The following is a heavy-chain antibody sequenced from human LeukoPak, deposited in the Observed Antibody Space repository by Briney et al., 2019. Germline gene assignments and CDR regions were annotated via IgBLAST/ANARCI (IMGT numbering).Heavy chain of an antibody. Sequence: PGGSLRLSCAASGFTFSSYWMHWVRQAPGKGLVWVSRINSDGSSTTYADSVKGRFTISRDNAKNTLYLQLNSLRAEDTAVYYCVKAVYAEWSLFDYWGQGTLVTVSS. D-gene: IGHD3-3*01. CDR2: INSDGSST. CDR3: VKAVYAEWSLFDY. CDR1: GFTFSSYW. J-gene: IGHJ4*02. V-gene: IGHV3-74*01.